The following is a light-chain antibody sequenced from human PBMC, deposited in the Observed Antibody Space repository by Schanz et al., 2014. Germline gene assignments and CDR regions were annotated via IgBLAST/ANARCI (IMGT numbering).Light chain of an antibody. J-gene: IGLJ2*01. V-gene: IGLV2-14*02. Sequence: QSALTQPASVSGSPGQSITISCTGTSSDVGSYNLVSWYQQHPGKAPKLMIYDVSNRPSGVSDRFSGSKSGNTASLTISGLQAEDEADYYCSSYTSSSTLVVFGGGTKVTVL. CDR2: DVS. CDR3: SSYTSSSTLVV. CDR1: SSDVGSYNL.